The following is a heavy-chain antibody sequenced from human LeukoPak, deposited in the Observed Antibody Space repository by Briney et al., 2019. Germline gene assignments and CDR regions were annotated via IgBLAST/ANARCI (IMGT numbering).Heavy chain of an antibody. J-gene: IGHJ4*02. CDR3: AKKRPPYDFWSGYSDY. Sequence: PGGSLRLSCAASGFTFSSYAMSWVRQAPGKGLEWVSAISGSGGSTYYADSVKGRFTISRDNSKNTLHLQMNSLRAEDTAVYYCAKKRPPYDFWSGYSDYWGQGTLVTVSS. CDR2: ISGSGGST. D-gene: IGHD3-3*01. CDR1: GFTFSSYA. V-gene: IGHV3-23*01.